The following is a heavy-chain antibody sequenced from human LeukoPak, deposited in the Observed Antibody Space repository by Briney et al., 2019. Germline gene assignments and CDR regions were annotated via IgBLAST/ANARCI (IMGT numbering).Heavy chain of an antibody. CDR3: AKTREYYYDSSGYNP. V-gene: IGHV3-23*01. CDR1: GFTFSSYA. J-gene: IGHJ5*02. D-gene: IGHD3-22*01. CDR2: ISGSGGST. Sequence: GGSLRLSCAASGFTFSSYAMSWVRQAPGKGLEWVSAISGSGGSTYYADSVKGRLTISRDNSKNTLYLQMNSLRAEDTAVYYCAKTREYYYDSSGYNPWGQGTLVTVSS.